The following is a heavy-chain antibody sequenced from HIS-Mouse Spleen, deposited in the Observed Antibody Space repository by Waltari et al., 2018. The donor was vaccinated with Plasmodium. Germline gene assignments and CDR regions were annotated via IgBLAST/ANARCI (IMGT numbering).Heavy chain of an antibody. V-gene: IGHV4-34*01. Sequence: QVQLQQWGAGLLKPSETLSLTCAVYGGSFSGYYWSWIRQPPGKGLEWIGEINHSGSTNDNPSLKSRGTISVDTSKNQFSLKLSSVTAADTAVYYCARGQLGIDAFDIWGQGTMVTVSS. CDR2: INHSGST. J-gene: IGHJ3*02. D-gene: IGHD7-27*01. CDR3: ARGQLGIDAFDI. CDR1: GGSFSGYY.